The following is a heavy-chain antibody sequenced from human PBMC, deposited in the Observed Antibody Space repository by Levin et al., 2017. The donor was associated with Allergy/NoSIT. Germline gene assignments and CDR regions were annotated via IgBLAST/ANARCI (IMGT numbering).Heavy chain of an antibody. CDR1: GGSFSGYY. CDR2: INHSGST. Sequence: SETLSLTCAVYGGSFSGYYWSWIRQPPGKGLEWIGEINHSGSTNYNPSLKSRVTISVDTSKNQFSLKLSSVTAADTAVYYCARSGGYYYYYMDVWGKGTTVTVSS. J-gene: IGHJ6*03. V-gene: IGHV4-34*01. CDR3: ARSGGYYYYYMDV.